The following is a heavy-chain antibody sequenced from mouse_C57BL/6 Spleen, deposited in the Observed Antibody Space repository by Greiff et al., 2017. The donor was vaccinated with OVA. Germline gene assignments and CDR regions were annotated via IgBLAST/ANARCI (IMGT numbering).Heavy chain of an antibody. CDR2: IDPENGDS. CDR3: TTSTAQSTGYYAMDY. V-gene: IGHV14-4*01. J-gene: IGHJ4*01. Sequence: EVQLQESGAELVRPGASVKLSCTASGFNIKDDYMHWVKQRPEQGLEWIGWIDPENGDSEYASKFQGKATIPEDTPSNTAYLQLSSLTSEATAVYYCTTSTAQSTGYYAMDYWGQGTSVTVSS. CDR1: GFNIKDDY. D-gene: IGHD3-2*02.